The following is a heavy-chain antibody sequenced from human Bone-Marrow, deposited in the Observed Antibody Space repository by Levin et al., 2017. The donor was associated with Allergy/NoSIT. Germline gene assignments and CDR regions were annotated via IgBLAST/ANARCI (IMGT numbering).Heavy chain of an antibody. D-gene: IGHD1-14*01. J-gene: IGHJ5*02. V-gene: IGHV1-46*01. CDR3: ARDPSAENWFEP. CDR1: GYTLSESY. CDR2: VNPSGTSA. Sequence: GESLKISCQASGYTLSESYMHWLRQAPGQLLDWMGVVNPSGTSATYAEKFQGRLIITRDTSTRTVYLELSGLRSEDTAVYYCARDPSAENWFEPWGQGTLVTVSS.